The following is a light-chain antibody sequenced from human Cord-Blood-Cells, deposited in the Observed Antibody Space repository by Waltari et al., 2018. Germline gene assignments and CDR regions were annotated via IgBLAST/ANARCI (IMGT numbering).Light chain of an antibody. CDR1: QSISSY. CDR2: AAS. CDR3: QQSYSTPLT. Sequence: DIQMTQSPSSLSASVGDRVTITCRESQSISSYLNWYQQKPGKAPKLLIYAASSLQSGVPSRFSGSGSGTDFTLTISSLQPEDFATDYCQQSYSTPLTCGGGTKVEIK. V-gene: IGKV1-39*01. J-gene: IGKJ4*01.